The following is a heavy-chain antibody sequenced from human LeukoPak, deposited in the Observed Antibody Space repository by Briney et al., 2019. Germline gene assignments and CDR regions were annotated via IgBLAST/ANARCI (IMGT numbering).Heavy chain of an antibody. CDR2: IIPIFGIA. CDR1: GGTFISYA. D-gene: IGHD4-11*01. V-gene: IGHV1-69*04. J-gene: IGHJ4*02. CDR3: ARGDDYSNYYFDY. Sequence: SVKVSCKASGGTFISYAISWVRQAPGQGLEWMGRIIPIFGIANYAQKFQGRVTITADKSTSTAYMELSSLRSEDTAVYYCARGDDYSNYYFDYWGQGTLVTVSS.